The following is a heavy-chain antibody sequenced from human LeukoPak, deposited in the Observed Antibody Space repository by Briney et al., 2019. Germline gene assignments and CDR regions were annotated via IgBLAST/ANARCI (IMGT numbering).Heavy chain of an antibody. J-gene: IGHJ6*03. CDR2: IYYSGST. Sequence: SETLSLTCTVSGGSISSYYWSWIRQPPGKGLEWIGYIYYSGSTNYNPSLKSRVTISVDTSKNQFSLKLRSVIAADTAVYYCARDHSNGSGRHYYYYYMDVWGKGTTVTIS. D-gene: IGHD3-10*01. CDR1: GGSISSYY. CDR3: ARDHSNGSGRHYYYYYMDV. V-gene: IGHV4-59*01.